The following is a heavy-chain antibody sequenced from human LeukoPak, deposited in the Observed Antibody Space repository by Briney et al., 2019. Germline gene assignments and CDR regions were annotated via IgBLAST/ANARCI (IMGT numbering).Heavy chain of an antibody. D-gene: IGHD2-2*01. CDR1: GDSISSSTYY. J-gene: IGHJ4*02. V-gene: IGHV4-39*01. Sequence: SETLTLTCTVSGDSISSSTYYWARVRRPPGKGLVWLGRIYHSGSTYYNSSLRSRVTISVDTSKNQFSLKLSSVTAADTAVYYCARRSPDCSSASCYFDYWGQGTLVTVSS. CDR2: IYHSGST. CDR3: ARRSPDCSSASCYFDY.